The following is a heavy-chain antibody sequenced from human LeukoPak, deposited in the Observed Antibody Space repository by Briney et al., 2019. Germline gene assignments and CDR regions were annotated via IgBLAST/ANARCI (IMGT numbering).Heavy chain of an antibody. CDR3: AKDNSPGWFGP. D-gene: IGHD4-11*01. Sequence: PGGSLRLSRATSGFTFSNYWMHWVRQVPGKGLVWVSRIKSDGSSTSYADSVKGRFTISRDNAKNTLYLQMNSLRAEDTAIYYCAKDNSPGWFGPWGQGTLVTVSS. V-gene: IGHV3-74*01. CDR2: IKSDGSST. J-gene: IGHJ5*02. CDR1: GFTFSNYW.